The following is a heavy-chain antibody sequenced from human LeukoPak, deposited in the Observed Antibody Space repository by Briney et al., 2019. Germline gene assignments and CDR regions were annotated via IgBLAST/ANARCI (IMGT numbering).Heavy chain of an antibody. CDR1: GFSFRSCW. Sequence: GGSLRLSCAASGFSFRSCWMHWVRQAPGKELVWVSRINGDGSTTNYADSVRGRFTISRDNAKNTLYLLMNSLRADDSAVYFCASLVGGYYPPVEAFDVWGQGTMVTVSS. CDR3: ASLVGGYYPPVEAFDV. J-gene: IGHJ3*01. V-gene: IGHV3-74*01. D-gene: IGHD3-3*01. CDR2: INGDGSTT.